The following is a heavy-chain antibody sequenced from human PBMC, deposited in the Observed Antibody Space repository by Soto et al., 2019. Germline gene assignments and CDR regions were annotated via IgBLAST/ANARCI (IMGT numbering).Heavy chain of an antibody. D-gene: IGHD4-17*01. Sequence: QVQLVQSGAEVKKPGSSVKVSCKASGGSFSTYGISWVRQAPGQGLEWMGGFLPVFTTAKYAQKFQGRVSITADESTYTAYMELSSLRSEDTAVYFCARDVVDVSRTTVRHGALDIWGQGTVVTVSS. CDR3: ARDVVDVSRTTVRHGALDI. V-gene: IGHV1-69*01. J-gene: IGHJ3*02. CDR2: FLPVFTTA. CDR1: GGSFSTYG.